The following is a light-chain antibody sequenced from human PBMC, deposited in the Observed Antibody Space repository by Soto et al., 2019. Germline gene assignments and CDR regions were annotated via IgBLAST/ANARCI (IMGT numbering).Light chain of an antibody. V-gene: IGKV1-39*01. CDR3: QQGYSTPDT. Sequence: DIQMTQSPSSLSASVGDRVTITCRASQSISSYLNWYQQKPGKAPKLLIYAASSLQSGVPSRFSGSGSGTDFTLTISSLQPEDFATYYCQQGYSTPDTFGQGTQLEIK. J-gene: IGKJ2*01. CDR1: QSISSY. CDR2: AAS.